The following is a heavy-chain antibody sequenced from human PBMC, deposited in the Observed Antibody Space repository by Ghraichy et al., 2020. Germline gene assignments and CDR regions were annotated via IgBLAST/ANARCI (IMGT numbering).Heavy chain of an antibody. J-gene: IGHJ6*03. CDR3: ARLGSCSGESCFPGYYHYYDMDV. CDR2: IIPVLVTT. D-gene: IGHD2-15*01. CDR1: GGTFSSYG. Sequence: SVKVSCKASGGTFSSYGISWVRQAPGQGPEWMGGIIPVLVTTKYAQKFEGRVTISADESTNTAYMELASLRSEDTAVYYWARLGSCSGESCFPGYYHYYDMDVWGKGTTVTVSS. V-gene: IGHV1-69*13.